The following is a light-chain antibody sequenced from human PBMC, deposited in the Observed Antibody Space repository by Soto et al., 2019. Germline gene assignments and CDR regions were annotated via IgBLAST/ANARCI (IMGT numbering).Light chain of an antibody. V-gene: IGKV3-15*01. CDR2: GAS. CDR1: QSVSSK. J-gene: IGKJ1*01. Sequence: EIVMTQSPATLSVSPGERATLSCRASQSVSSKVAWYQQKPGQAPRLLIYGASTRATGIPVRFSGSGSGTEFTLTISSLQSEDFVLYYCQQYNNWPRTFGQGTKVEI. CDR3: QQYNNWPRT.